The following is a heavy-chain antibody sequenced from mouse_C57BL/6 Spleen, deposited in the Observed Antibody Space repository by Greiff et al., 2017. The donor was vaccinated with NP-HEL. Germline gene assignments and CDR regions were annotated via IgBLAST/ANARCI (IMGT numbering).Heavy chain of an antibody. CDR1: GYSFTSYY. Sequence: VQLQQSGPELVKPGASVKISCKASGYSFTSYYIHWVKQRPGQGLEWIGWIYPGSGNTKYNEKFKGKATLTADTSSSTAYMQLSSLTSEDSAVYYCARDYGYDPYFDYWGQGTTLTVSS. V-gene: IGHV1-66*01. J-gene: IGHJ2*01. CDR2: IYPGSGNT. CDR3: ARDYGYDPYFDY. D-gene: IGHD2-2*01.